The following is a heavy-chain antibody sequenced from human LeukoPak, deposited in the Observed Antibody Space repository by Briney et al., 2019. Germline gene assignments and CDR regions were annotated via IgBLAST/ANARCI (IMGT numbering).Heavy chain of an antibody. CDR3: ARTPFWFGELLNSGYYGMDV. CDR2: INHSGST. J-gene: IGHJ6*02. Sequence: SETLSLTCAVYGGSFSGYYWSWIRQPPGKRLEWIGEINHSGSTNYNPSPKSRVTISVDTSKNQFSLKLGSVTAADTAVYYCARTPFWFGELLNSGYYGMDVWGQGTTVTVSS. D-gene: IGHD3-10*01. CDR1: GGSFSGYY. V-gene: IGHV4-34*01.